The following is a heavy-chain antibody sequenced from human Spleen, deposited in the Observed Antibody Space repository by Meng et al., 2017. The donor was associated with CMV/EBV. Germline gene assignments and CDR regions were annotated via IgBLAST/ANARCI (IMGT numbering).Heavy chain of an antibody. J-gene: IGHJ6*02. D-gene: IGHD3-10*01. CDR3: VREKGVLDYFHGMDV. CDR1: GFILRDYW. V-gene: IGHV3-74*01. Sequence: GESLKISCAASGFILRDYWMHWVRQVPGKGPVWVSRISNDGSDTNYADSVKGRFTISRDNAKNTLYLQMDSLTDADTAVYYCVREKGVLDYFHGMDVGGQGTTVTVSS. CDR2: ISNDGSDT.